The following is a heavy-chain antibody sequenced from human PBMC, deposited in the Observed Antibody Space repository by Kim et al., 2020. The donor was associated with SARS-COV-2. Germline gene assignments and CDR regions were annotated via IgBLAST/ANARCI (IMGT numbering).Heavy chain of an antibody. D-gene: IGHD3-10*01. CDR3: ARNSGTMAFDY. V-gene: IGHV1-46*01. CDR2: T. Sequence: TNYAQKFQGRVTMTRDTSTSTVYMELSSLRSEDTAVYYCARNSGTMAFDYWGQGTLVTVSS. J-gene: IGHJ4*02.